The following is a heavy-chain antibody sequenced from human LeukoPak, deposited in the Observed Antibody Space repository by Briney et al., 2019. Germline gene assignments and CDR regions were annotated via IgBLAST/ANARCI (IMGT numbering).Heavy chain of an antibody. CDR2: TYYRSKWLN. CDR1: GDSVSSNSAA. V-gene: IGHV6-1*01. Sequence: SQTLSLTCAISGDSVSSNSAAWNWIRQYPSRGLEWLGRTYYRSKWLNDYAVSVKGRVTINPDTSKNQSSLQLNSVTPEDTAVYYCARSHSGYVDSWGQGTLVTVSS. J-gene: IGHJ4*02. D-gene: IGHD1-26*01. CDR3: ARSHSGYVDS.